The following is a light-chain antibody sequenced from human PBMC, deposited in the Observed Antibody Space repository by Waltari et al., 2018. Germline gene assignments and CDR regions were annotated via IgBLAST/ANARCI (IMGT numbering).Light chain of an antibody. CDR1: QSISSH. V-gene: IGKV1-39*01. CDR2: AAS. Sequence: DIQMAQSLSSLSATVGDRITITCRASQSISSHLNWYQHKSGKAPKLLIYAASSLQSGVPSRFSGSGSGTDFTLTISSLQPEDFATYYCQQSYSAPHFGPGTKVDIK. CDR3: QQSYSAPH. J-gene: IGKJ3*01.